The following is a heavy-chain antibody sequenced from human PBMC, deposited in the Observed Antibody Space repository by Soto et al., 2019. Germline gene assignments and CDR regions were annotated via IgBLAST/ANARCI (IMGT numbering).Heavy chain of an antibody. J-gene: IGHJ5*02. V-gene: IGHV4-31*03. Sequence: SETLSLTCTVSGGSISSGGYYWSWIRQHPGKGLEWIGYIYYSGSTYYNPSLKSRVTISVDTSKNQFSLKLSSVTAADTAVYYCAREGRHSNWSDPWGQGTLVTVSS. CDR3: AREGRHSNWSDP. CDR1: GGSISSGGYY. CDR2: IYYSGST.